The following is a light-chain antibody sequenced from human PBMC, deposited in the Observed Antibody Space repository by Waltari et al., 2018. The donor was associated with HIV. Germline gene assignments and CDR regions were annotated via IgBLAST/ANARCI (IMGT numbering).Light chain of an antibody. J-gene: IGKJ5*01. V-gene: IGKV3-20*01. CDR2: GTS. CDR1: QNVYNNY. Sequence: ENVLTQSPGTLSLSPGEGATLSCRASQNVYNNYVAWYQQKAGQAPRLRIYGTSTRATGIPDRFSGSGSGTDFTLNINRLEPEDFAVYYCQQYGGSPITFGQGARLEMK. CDR3: QQYGGSPIT.